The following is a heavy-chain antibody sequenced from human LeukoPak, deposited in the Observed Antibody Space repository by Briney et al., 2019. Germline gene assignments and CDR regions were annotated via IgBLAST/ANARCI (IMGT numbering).Heavy chain of an antibody. J-gene: IGHJ4*02. CDR3: ALIDTDFWRAVSDY. CDR2: INYSGAT. D-gene: IGHD3-3*01. Sequence: PSETLSLTCAVYGGSFSNYHWSWIRQPPGKGLEWIGEINYSGATTYNPSLKSRVTISLDTSKRQFSLRLNSMTAADTAVYYCALIDTDFWRAVSDYWGQGTLVTVSS. V-gene: IGHV4-34*01. CDR1: GGSFSNYH.